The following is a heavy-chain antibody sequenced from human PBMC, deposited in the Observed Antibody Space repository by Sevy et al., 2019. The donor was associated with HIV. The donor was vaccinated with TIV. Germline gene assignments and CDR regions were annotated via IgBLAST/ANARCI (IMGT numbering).Heavy chain of an antibody. Sequence: GGSLRLSCTASGFTFGDYCMSWVRQTPGKGLEWVAFLKSDVYGGTVDHAASVRGRFVISRDDSKTIAYLQMNDLKTEDTGVYYCTRWKAAQSIFDYWGQGALVTVSS. CDR2: LKSDVYGGTV. CDR3: TRWKAAQSIFDY. J-gene: IGHJ4*02. D-gene: IGHD6-13*01. CDR1: GFTFGDYC. V-gene: IGHV3-49*04.